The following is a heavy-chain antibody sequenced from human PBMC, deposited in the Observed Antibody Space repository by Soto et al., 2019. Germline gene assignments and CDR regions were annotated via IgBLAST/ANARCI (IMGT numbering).Heavy chain of an antibody. V-gene: IGHV1-18*04. D-gene: IGHD2-2*01. J-gene: IGHJ6*02. CDR2: ISAYNGNT. CDR3: ARDLVPAAISFYGMDV. CDR1: GYTFTSYG. Sequence: ASVKVSCKASGYTFTSYGISWVRQAPGQGLEWMGWISAYNGNTNYAQKLQGRVTMTTDTSTSTAYMELRSLRSDDTAVYYCARDLVPAAISFYGMDVWGQGTTVTVSS.